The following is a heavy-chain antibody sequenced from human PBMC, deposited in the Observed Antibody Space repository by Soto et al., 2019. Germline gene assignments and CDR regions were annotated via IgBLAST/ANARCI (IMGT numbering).Heavy chain of an antibody. J-gene: IGHJ4*02. D-gene: IGHD3-10*01. CDR2: ILHDGSTN. CDR3: ARGTESYITSPRRPLFDY. Sequence: GGSLRLSCAASGFTFSSYAMRWVRQAPGKGLEWVASILHDGSTNDYVDSVKGRFTISRDNAKNTLYLQMNSLRTEDTAVYYCARGTESYITSPRRPLFDYWGQGTLVTVSS. CDR1: GFTFSSYA. V-gene: IGHV3-30-3*01.